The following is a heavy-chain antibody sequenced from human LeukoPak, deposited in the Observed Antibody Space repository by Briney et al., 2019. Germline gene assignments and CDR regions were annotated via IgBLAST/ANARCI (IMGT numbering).Heavy chain of an antibody. Sequence: KPSETLSLTCTVSGGSITDYYWSWIRHSSGKGLEWIGYMYYSGSAYYSPSLKTRVTISVDTSKNQFSLKLTSVTAADTAVYYCARSTFSSNWNLWGQGTLVTVSS. CDR2: MYYSGSA. J-gene: IGHJ4*02. D-gene: IGHD6-13*01. V-gene: IGHV4-59*08. CDR1: GGSITDYY. CDR3: ARSTFSSNWNL.